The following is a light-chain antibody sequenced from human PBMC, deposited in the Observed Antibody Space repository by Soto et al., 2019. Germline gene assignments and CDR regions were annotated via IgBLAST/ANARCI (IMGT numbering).Light chain of an antibody. CDR2: GAS. CDR3: LHHGSSLWT. CDR1: QGVSRK. Sequence: DIVMTQSPATLSVAPRERVTFSCRASQGVSRKLAWYQHKPGQAPRLLISGASSRATGIPDRFSGSGSGTDFTLTISRLEPEDFAMYYCLHHGSSLWTFGQGTKVDI. J-gene: IGKJ1*01. V-gene: IGKV3-20*01.